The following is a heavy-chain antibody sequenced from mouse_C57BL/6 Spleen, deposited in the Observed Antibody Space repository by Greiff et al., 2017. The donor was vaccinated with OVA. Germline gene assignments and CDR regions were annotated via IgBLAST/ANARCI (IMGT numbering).Heavy chain of an antibody. CDR3: ARAGWLLSLYAMDY. CDR2: IDPNSGGT. J-gene: IGHJ4*01. CDR1: GYTFTSYW. V-gene: IGHV1-72*01. D-gene: IGHD2-3*01. Sequence: QVQLQQPGAELVKPGASVKLSCKASGYTFTSYWMHWVKQRPGRGLEWIGRIDPNSGGTKYNEKFKSTATLTVDKPSSTAYLQLGSLTSEDSAVYNCARAGWLLSLYAMDYWGQGTSVTVSS.